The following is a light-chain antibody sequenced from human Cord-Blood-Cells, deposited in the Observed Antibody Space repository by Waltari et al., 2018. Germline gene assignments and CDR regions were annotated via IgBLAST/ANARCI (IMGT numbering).Light chain of an antibody. V-gene: IGKV3-20*01. Sequence: EIVLTQSPGTLSLSPGERATLCCKASQSVSHSYLALYQQNPGQAPRLRIFGGSIRATGVPDRFSGSGSGTDFTLTISRLEPEDFAVYYCQQYGSSPLTFGGGTKVEIK. J-gene: IGKJ4*01. CDR1: QSVSHSY. CDR2: GGS. CDR3: QQYGSSPLT.